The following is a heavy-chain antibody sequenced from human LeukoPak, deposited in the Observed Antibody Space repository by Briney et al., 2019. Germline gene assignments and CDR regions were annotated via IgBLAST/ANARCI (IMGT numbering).Heavy chain of an antibody. CDR2: IKQDGSEK. D-gene: IGHD5/OR15-5a*01. CDR3: ARPPGSRGYYYYYMDV. Sequence: GGSLRLSCAASGFTFSSYWMSWVRQAPGKGLEWVANIKQDGSEKYYVDSVKGRFTISRDNAKNSLYLQMNSLRAEDTAVYYCARPPGSRGYYYYYMDVWGKGTTVTVSS. V-gene: IGHV3-7*01. CDR1: GFTFSSYW. J-gene: IGHJ6*03.